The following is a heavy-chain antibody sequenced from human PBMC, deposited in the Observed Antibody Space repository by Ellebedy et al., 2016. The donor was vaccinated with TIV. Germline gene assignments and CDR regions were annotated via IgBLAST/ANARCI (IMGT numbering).Heavy chain of an antibody. V-gene: IGHV5-51*01. CDR3: ARVLPAANAHSGMDV. J-gene: IGHJ6*02. CDR2: IYPGDSDT. Sequence: GESLKISCKGSGYSFTSYWIGWVRQMPGKGLEWMGIIYPGDSDTRYSPSFQGQVTISADKSISTAYLQWSSLKASDTAMYYCARVLPAANAHSGMDVWGQGTTVTVSS. D-gene: IGHD2-2*01. CDR1: GYSFTSYW.